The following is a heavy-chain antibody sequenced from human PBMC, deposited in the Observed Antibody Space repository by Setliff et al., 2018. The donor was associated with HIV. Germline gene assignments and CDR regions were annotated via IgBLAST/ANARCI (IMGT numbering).Heavy chain of an antibody. CDR3: AREWGSAAGPFDY. D-gene: IGHD6-13*01. J-gene: IGHJ4*02. Sequence: GGSLCLSCAASRFTFSNYAMHWVRQAPGKGLEWVAVFSYDGSNKYYADSVKGRFTISRDNSKNTLYLQMNSLRPEDTAVYYCAREWGSAAGPFDYWGQGTLVTVSS. V-gene: IGHV3-30*04. CDR2: FSYDGSNK. CDR1: RFTFSNYA.